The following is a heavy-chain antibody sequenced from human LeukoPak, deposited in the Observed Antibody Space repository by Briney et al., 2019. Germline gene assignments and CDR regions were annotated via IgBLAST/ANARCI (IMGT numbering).Heavy chain of an antibody. J-gene: IGHJ4*02. CDR3: ATDPNYYGSGSLDY. D-gene: IGHD3-10*01. CDR2: FDPEDGET. V-gene: IGHV1-24*01. Sequence: GASVKVSCKVSGYIITELSMHWVRQAPGKGLKWMGSFDPEDGETIYAQKFQGRVTMTEDTSTDTVYMELSSLRSEDTAVYYCATDPNYYGSGSLDYWGQGTPVTVSS. CDR1: GYIITELS.